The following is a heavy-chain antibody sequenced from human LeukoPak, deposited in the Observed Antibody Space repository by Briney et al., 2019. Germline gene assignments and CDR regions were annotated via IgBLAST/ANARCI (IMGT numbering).Heavy chain of an antibody. CDR1: GVSFSGSY. CDR2: VDHSGNT. CDR3: ARGRRSGGRDDALDI. J-gene: IGHJ3*02. V-gene: IGHV4-34*01. Sequence: KTSETPSLTCAVSGVSFSGSYWNWNRQPPGKGLEWIGEVDHSGNTNYNPSLKSRGTTSADTSMNQFSLRLTSVTAADTAVYYCARGRRSGGRDDALDIWGQG. D-gene: IGHD6-19*01.